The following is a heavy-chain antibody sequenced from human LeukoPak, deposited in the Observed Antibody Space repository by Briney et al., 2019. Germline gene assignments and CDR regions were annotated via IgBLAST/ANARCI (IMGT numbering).Heavy chain of an antibody. Sequence: GGSLRLSCAASGFTFSDYYMSWIRQAPGKGLEWVSYISSSGSTIYYADSVKGRFTISRDNAKNSLYLQMNSLRAEDTAVYYCAKDSKSSGYYFTMSFDYWGQGTLVTVSS. CDR1: GFTFSDYY. D-gene: IGHD3-22*01. CDR2: ISSSGSTI. CDR3: AKDSKSSGYYFTMSFDY. J-gene: IGHJ4*02. V-gene: IGHV3-11*01.